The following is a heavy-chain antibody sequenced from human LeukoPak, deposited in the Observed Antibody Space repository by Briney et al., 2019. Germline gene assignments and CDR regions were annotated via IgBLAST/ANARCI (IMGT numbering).Heavy chain of an antibody. V-gene: IGHV3-23*01. Sequence: PGRSLRLSCAASGFTFSSYAMSWVRQAPGKGLEWVSAISGSGGSTYYADSVKGRFTISRDNSKNTLYLQMNSLRAEDTAVYYCAKGRSGSYSYGAFDIWGQGTMVTVSS. J-gene: IGHJ3*02. D-gene: IGHD1-26*01. CDR2: ISGSGGST. CDR3: AKGRSGSYSYGAFDI. CDR1: GFTFSSYA.